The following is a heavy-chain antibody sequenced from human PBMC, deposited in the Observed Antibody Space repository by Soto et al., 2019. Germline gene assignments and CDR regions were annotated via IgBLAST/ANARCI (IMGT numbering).Heavy chain of an antibody. Sequence: QVHLQQWGAGLLKPSETLSLTCAVYGGSVNGYYWNWIRQPAGKGLEWIGEINHTGGTHYNPSLTSRDTMSVDTSKNQFSLRLSSVTAADTAIYYCATRITVFGLLIPPFDPWGQGTQVTVSS. D-gene: IGHD3-3*01. CDR1: GGSVNGYY. CDR2: INHTGGT. V-gene: IGHV4-34*02. CDR3: ATRITVFGLLIPPFDP. J-gene: IGHJ5*02.